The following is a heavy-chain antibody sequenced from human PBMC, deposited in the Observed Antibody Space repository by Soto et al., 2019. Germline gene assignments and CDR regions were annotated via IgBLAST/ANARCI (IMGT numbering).Heavy chain of an antibody. V-gene: IGHV3-23*01. D-gene: IGHD3-9*01. CDR1: GFTFSDYG. Sequence: GGSLRLSCAASGFTFSDYGMSWVRQAPGKGLEWVSGISGGGGTTNYADSVKGRFTISRDNAKNSLYLQMNSLRAEDTAVYYCFPSLRDYGMDVWGQGTTVTVSS. CDR3: FPSLRDYGMDV. J-gene: IGHJ6*02. CDR2: ISGGGGTT.